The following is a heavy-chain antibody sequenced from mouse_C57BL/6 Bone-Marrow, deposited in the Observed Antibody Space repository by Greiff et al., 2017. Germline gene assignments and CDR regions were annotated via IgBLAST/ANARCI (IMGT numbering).Heavy chain of an antibody. Sequence: QVTLKVSGPGILQPSQTLSLTCSFSGFSLSTFGMGVGWIRQPSGKGLEWLAHILWDDDKYYNPALKSRLTISKDTSKNQVFLKIANVDTADTATYYRARYYYGSSHYYAMDYWGQGTSVTVSS. CDR2: ILWDDDK. CDR1: GFSLSTFGMG. V-gene: IGHV8-8*01. J-gene: IGHJ4*01. CDR3: ARYYYGSSHYYAMDY. D-gene: IGHD1-1*01.